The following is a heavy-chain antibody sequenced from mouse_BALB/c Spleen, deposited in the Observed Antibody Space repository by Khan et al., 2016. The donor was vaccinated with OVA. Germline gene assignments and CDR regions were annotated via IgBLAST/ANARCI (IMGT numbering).Heavy chain of an antibody. D-gene: IGHD1-1*01. Sequence: EVQLVESGPGLVKPSQSLSLTCTVTGYSITSDYAWNWIRQFPGNKLEWMGYISYSGNTKYNPSLKSRIPITRDTSKNQFFLQLNSVTIEDTATYYCARVYGGDFDYWGQGTTLTVSS. CDR1: GYSITSDYA. CDR3: ARVYGGDFDY. J-gene: IGHJ2*01. CDR2: ISYSGNT. V-gene: IGHV3-2*02.